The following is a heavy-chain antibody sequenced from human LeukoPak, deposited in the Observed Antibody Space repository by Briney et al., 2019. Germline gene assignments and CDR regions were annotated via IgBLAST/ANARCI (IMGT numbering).Heavy chain of an antibody. V-gene: IGHV1-69*13. Sequence: ASVKVSCKASGYTFTSYGISWVRQAPGQGLEWMGGIIPIFGTANYAQKFQGRVTITADESTSTAYMELSSLRSEDTAVYYCAHMGGSSSRGFDYWGQGTLVTVSS. CDR3: AHMGGSSSRGFDY. D-gene: IGHD6-6*01. CDR1: GYTFTSYG. J-gene: IGHJ4*02. CDR2: IIPIFGTA.